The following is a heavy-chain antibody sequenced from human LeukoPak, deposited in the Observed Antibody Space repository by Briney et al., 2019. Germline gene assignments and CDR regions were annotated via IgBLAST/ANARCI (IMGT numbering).Heavy chain of an antibody. CDR3: ARGTYCSGGSCYDL. V-gene: IGHV4-31*03. D-gene: IGHD2-15*01. Sequence: SDTLSLTCTVSGGSISSGGYYWSWIPQHPGKGLEWIGYIYYSGSTYYNPSLKSRVTISVDTSKNQFSLKLSSVTAADTAVYYCARGTYCSGGSCYDLWGQGTLVTVSS. J-gene: IGHJ4*02. CDR1: GGSISSGGYY. CDR2: IYYSGST.